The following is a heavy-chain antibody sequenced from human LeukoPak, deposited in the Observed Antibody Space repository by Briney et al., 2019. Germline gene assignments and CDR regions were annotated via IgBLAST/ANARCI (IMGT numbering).Heavy chain of an antibody. D-gene: IGHD3-10*01. V-gene: IGHV3-9*01. CDR2: ISWNSDNI. Sequence: GGSLGLSCAASGFTFGDFAMHWVRQPPGRGLEWVSGISWNSDNIGYVDSVEGRFTISRDNAKNSLYLQMNSLRPEDTALYYCAKDLNPGSYPTDAFDMWGQGTMVTVSS. J-gene: IGHJ3*02. CDR1: GFTFGDFA. CDR3: AKDLNPGSYPTDAFDM.